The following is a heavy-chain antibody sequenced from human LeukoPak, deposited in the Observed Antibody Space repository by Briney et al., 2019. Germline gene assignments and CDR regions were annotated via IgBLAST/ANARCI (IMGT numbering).Heavy chain of an antibody. CDR2: INPSGGST. CDR1: GYTFTSYY. D-gene: IGHD3-3*01. J-gene: IGHJ4*02. V-gene: IGHV1-46*01. Sequence: WASVTVSCKASGYTFTSYYMHWVRQAPGQGLEWMGIINPSGGSTSYAQKFQGRVTMTRDTSTSTVYMELSSLRSEDTAVYYCVRDSSRITIFGVVIINYFDYWGQGTLVTVSS. CDR3: VRDSSRITIFGVVIINYFDY.